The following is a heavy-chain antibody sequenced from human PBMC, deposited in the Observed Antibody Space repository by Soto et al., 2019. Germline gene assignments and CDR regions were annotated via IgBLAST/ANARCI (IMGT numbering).Heavy chain of an antibody. V-gene: IGHV4-4*02. D-gene: IGHD1-26*01. J-gene: IGHJ4*02. Sequence: SDTVTLTCAVSGSSNPNSAWWTRVRQFPGRGLEWIGEIAHDGHTNYNPSLSGRVTMSVDLSNSQFSLNVASVNAADTAVYFCAGGRDYDYWGQGTLVTVSS. CDR1: GSSNPNSAW. CDR2: IAHDGHT. CDR3: AGGRDYDY.